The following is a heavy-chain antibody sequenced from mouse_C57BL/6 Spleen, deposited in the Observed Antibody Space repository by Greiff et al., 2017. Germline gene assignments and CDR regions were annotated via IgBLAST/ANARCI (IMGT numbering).Heavy chain of an antibody. CDR2: ISYDGSN. D-gene: IGHD2-3*01. Sequence: EVQLQESGPGLVKPSQSLSLTCSVTGYSITSGYYWNWIRQFPGNKLEWMGYISYDGSNNYNPSLKNRISITRDTSKNQFFLKLNSVTTEDTATYYCASHYDGYYDYWGQGTTLTVSS. V-gene: IGHV3-6*01. J-gene: IGHJ2*01. CDR1: GYSITSGYY. CDR3: ASHYDGYYDY.